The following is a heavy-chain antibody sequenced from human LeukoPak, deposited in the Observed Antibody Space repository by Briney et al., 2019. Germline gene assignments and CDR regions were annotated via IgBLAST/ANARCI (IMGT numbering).Heavy chain of an antibody. Sequence: ASVKVSCKASGYTFSSYYMHWMRQAPGQGLEWMGRINPSGTSTSYAQKFQGRVTVTRDTSTSTLYMELGSLTSEDTALYYCARAHTSAPGTLFDYWGQGTLVTVSS. CDR3: ARAHTSAPGTLFDY. J-gene: IGHJ4*02. CDR1: GYTFSSYY. CDR2: INPSGTST. V-gene: IGHV1-46*01. D-gene: IGHD3-3*01.